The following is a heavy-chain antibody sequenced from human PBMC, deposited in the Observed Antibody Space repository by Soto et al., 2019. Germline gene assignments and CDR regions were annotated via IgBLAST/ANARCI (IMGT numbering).Heavy chain of an antibody. CDR2: IAHDGNEK. Sequence: ESGGGVVQPGTSLRLSCAASGFTFKTHAMHWVRQAPGKGLEWMAVIAHDGNEKFYADSVKGRFTISRDNSKNALYLQINTLRNEDTAVYYCGKDVGDYVPYYYGVDVWGQGTTVTVSS. CDR3: GKDVGDYVPYYYGVDV. D-gene: IGHD1-26*01. J-gene: IGHJ6*02. V-gene: IGHV3-30*18. CDR1: GFTFKTHA.